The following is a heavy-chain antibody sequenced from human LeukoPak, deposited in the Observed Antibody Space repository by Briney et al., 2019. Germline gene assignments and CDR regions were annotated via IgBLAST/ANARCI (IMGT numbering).Heavy chain of an antibody. CDR2: VSPSDSDT. D-gene: IGHD5-18*01. V-gene: IGHV5-51*01. CDR3: ARFWRGYNYGPDY. CDR1: GYTFTNFW. J-gene: IGHJ4*02. Sequence: GESLKISCEGSGYTFTNFWIGWVRQMPGKGLEWMGIVSPSDSDTRYSPSFQGQVTISADKSITTAYLQWSSLKASDTATYYCARFWRGYNYGPDYWGQGSLVTVSS.